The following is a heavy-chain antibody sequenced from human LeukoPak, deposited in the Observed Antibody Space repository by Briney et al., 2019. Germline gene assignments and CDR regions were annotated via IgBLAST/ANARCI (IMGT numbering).Heavy chain of an antibody. CDR2: IYHSGST. Sequence: PSETLSLTCAVSGGSISSSDWWSWVRPPPGKGLEWIGEIYHSGSTNYNPSLKSRVTISVDKSKNQFSLNLSSVTAADTAVYYCARDRRYYDRSAYIRGFDYWGQGTLVTVSS. J-gene: IGHJ4*02. V-gene: IGHV4-4*02. CDR1: GGSISSSDW. CDR3: ARDRRYYDRSAYIRGFDY. D-gene: IGHD3-22*01.